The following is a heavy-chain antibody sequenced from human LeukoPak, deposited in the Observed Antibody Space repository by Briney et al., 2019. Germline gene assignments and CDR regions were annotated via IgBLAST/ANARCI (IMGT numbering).Heavy chain of an antibody. V-gene: IGHV4-4*02. CDR3: ARGNYDFWSGYSLPHYYYYMDV. CDR2: IYHSGST. D-gene: IGHD3-3*01. J-gene: IGHJ6*03. Sequence: SGTLSLTCAVSGGSISSSNWWSWVRQPPGKGLEWIGEIYHSGSTNYNPSLKSRVTISVDKSKNQFSLKLSSVTAADTAVYYCARGNYDFWSGYSLPHYYYYMDVWGKGTTVTVSS. CDR1: GGSISSSNW.